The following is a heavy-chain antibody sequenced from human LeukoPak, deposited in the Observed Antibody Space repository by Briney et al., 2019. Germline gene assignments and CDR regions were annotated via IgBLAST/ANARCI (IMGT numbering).Heavy chain of an antibody. CDR3: ARAMTSQNIAIFYYDY. Sequence: PGGSLRLSCVASGFTFSTYSMNWVRQAPGKGLEWVSSIGGSTTFTHYADSLNGRFTISRDNAKNSLYLQMDGLRAEDTAVYYCARAMTSQNIAIFYYDYWGQGTLVTVSS. D-gene: IGHD2/OR15-2a*01. CDR1: GFTFSTYS. V-gene: IGHV3-21*01. J-gene: IGHJ4*02. CDR2: IGGSTTFT.